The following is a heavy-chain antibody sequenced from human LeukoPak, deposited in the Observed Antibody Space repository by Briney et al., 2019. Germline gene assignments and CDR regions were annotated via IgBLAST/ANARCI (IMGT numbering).Heavy chain of an antibody. D-gene: IGHD6-19*01. V-gene: IGHV3-30*18. CDR1: GFTFSSYG. Sequence: PGRSLRLSCAASGFTFSSYGMHWVRQAPGKGLEWAAVISYDGSNKYFADSVKGRFTISRDNSKNTLYLQMNSLRAEDTAVYYCAKDSGIAVAGTLRAFDIWGQGTMVTVSS. CDR3: AKDSGIAVAGTLRAFDI. CDR2: ISYDGSNK. J-gene: IGHJ3*02.